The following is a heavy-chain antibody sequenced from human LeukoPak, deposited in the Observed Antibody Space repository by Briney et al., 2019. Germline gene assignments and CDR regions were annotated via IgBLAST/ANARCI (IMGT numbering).Heavy chain of an antibody. CDR1: GGSISSYY. J-gene: IGHJ3*02. V-gene: IGHV4-4*07. D-gene: IGHD6-13*01. CDR2: IYTSGST. Sequence: SETLSLTCTVSGGSISSYYWSWIRQPAEKGLEWIGRIYTSGSTNYNPSLKSRVTMSVDTSKNQFSLKLSSVTAADTAVYYCARDQESSSSWYGSNAFDIWGQGTMVTVSS. CDR3: ARDQESSSSWYGSNAFDI.